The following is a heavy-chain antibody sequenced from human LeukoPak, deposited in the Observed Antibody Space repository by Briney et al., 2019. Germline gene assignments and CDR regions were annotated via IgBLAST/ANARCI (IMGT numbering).Heavy chain of an antibody. D-gene: IGHD4-23*01. J-gene: IGHJ3*02. V-gene: IGHV3-23*01. CDR2: ISGSGGST. CDR1: GFTFSNFA. Sequence: PGGPLRLSCAASGFTFSNFAVSWVRHAPGKGLEWVSAISGSGGSTYHADSVKGRFTISRDNSKNTLYLQMNSLRAEDTAAYYCAKSPAVDAAFDIWGQGTMVTVSS. CDR3: AKSPAVDAAFDI.